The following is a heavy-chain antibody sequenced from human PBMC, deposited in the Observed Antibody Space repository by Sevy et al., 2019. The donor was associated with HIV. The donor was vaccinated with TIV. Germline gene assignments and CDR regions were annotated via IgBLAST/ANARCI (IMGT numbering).Heavy chain of an antibody. J-gene: IGHJ4*02. Sequence: SETLSLTCTVSGGSISSGDYYWTWIRQSPGTGLEWIGCIYYSGSTYYNPSLESRLTLSVDTSKNQFSLELNSVTAADTAVFYCARGRGYSYGYSYFDYWGQGTLVTVSS. CDR1: GGSISSGDYY. D-gene: IGHD5-18*01. V-gene: IGHV4-30-4*01. CDR3: ARGRGYSYGYSYFDY. CDR2: IYYSGST.